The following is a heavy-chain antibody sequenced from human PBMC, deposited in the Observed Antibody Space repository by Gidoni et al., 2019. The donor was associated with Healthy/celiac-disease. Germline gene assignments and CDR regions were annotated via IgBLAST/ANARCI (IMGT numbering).Heavy chain of an antibody. Sequence: QVQLQQWGAGLLKPSETLSLTCAVYGGSFSGYYWSWIRQPPGKGLEWIGEINHSGSTNYNPSLKSRVTISVDTSKNQFSLKLSSVTAADTAVYYCARGRVELRYSWGYYYYGMDVWGQGTTVTVSS. J-gene: IGHJ6*02. D-gene: IGHD3-9*01. CDR3: ARGRVELRYSWGYYYYGMDV. V-gene: IGHV4-34*01. CDR1: GGSFSGYY. CDR2: INHSGST.